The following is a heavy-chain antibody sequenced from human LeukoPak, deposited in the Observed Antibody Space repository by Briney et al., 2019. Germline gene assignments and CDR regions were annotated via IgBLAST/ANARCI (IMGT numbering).Heavy chain of an antibody. CDR1: GYSISSGYY. Sequence: PSETLSLTCAVSGYSISSGYYWGWIRQPPGKGLEWIGNIYHSGSTYYNPSLKSRVTISVDTSKNQFSLKLSSVTAADTAVYYCARGAKTFDYWGQGTLVTVSS. D-gene: IGHD1-26*01. CDR3: ARGAKTFDY. V-gene: IGHV4-38-2*01. J-gene: IGHJ4*02. CDR2: IYHSGST.